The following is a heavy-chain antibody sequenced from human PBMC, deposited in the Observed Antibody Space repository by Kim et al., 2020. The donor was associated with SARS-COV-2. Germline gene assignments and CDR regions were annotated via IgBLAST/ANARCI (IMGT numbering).Heavy chain of an antibody. CDR1: RGFINTYY. Sequence: SETLSLTCTVSRGFINTYYWSWIRQPPGKGLEWIGYIYFTGSTNYNASLKSRVTISVDTSKNQFYLNLTSVTAADTAIYYCARVKPTQNDYYYGMDFWGQGTTVIVSS. CDR3: ARVKPTQNDYYYGMDF. J-gene: IGHJ6*02. CDR2: IYFTGST. V-gene: IGHV4-59*13.